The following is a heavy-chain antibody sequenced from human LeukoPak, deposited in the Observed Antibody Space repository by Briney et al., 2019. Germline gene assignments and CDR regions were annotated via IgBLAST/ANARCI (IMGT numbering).Heavy chain of an antibody. CDR1: GGTFSSYA. J-gene: IGHJ4*02. CDR3: ARGRSIRGWDYFDY. CDR2: IIPMFGTP. D-gene: IGHD6-19*01. Sequence: SVKLSCKASGGTFSSYAISWVRQAPGQGLEWMGGIIPMFGTPNYAQKFQGRVTITTDESTSTAYMELSSLRSEDTAVYYCARGRSIRGWDYFDYWGQETLVTVSS. V-gene: IGHV1-69*05.